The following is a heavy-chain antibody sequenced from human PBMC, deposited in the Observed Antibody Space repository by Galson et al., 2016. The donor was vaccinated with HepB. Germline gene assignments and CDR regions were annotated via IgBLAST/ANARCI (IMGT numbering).Heavy chain of an antibody. Sequence: SLRLSCAASGFSFSDNWMHWVRQAPGKGLQWVSAIYNDGSRAAYADSVKGRFTISRDNAKNTVYLQMTSLRVEDTAVYYCARPPNPAGADPFDSWGQGTVVTVSS. V-gene: IGHV3-74*01. CDR3: ARPPNPAGADPFDS. D-gene: IGHD6-19*01. J-gene: IGHJ4*02. CDR1: GFSFSDNW. CDR2: IYNDGSRA.